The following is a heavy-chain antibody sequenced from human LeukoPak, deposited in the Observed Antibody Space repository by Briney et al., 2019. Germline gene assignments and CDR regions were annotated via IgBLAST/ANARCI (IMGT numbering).Heavy chain of an antibody. D-gene: IGHD2-2*01. J-gene: IGHJ4*02. V-gene: IGHV3-74*01. CDR1: GFTFSSYW. Sequence: GGSLRLSCAASGFTFSSYWMHWVRQAPGEGLVLVSRINSDGSITSYADSVKVRFTISRDNAKDTVYLQMNSLRDEDTVVYYCEREEEEYCSSTSCYPVGRFDYWGQGTLVTVSS. CDR2: INSDGSIT. CDR3: EREEEEYCSSTSCYPVGRFDY.